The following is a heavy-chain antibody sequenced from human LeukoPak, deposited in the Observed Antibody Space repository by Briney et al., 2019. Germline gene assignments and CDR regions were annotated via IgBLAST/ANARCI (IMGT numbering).Heavy chain of an antibody. J-gene: IGHJ4*02. CDR2: IYYSGST. Sequence: SVTLSITCTVSGGSISSYYWSWIRQPPWMGLEWLRYIYYSGSTNFNLSLTSRANTSVDTSMNQFLLKLSSWPAADSAVYYCARAGYGDYVDYWGQGALVTVSS. CDR3: ARAGYGDYVDY. V-gene: IGHV4-59*01. CDR1: GGSISSYY. D-gene: IGHD4-17*01.